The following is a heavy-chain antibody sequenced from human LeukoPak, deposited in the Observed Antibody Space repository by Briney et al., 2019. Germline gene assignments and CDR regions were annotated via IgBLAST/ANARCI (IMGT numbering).Heavy chain of an antibody. CDR3: ARGPLRYFDWSYGNPFDY. D-gene: IGHD3-9*01. Sequence: SETVSLTFAVYVGSFSGYYWSWMRQPAGKGREWIGESNQSGSTNYNLSLKSRVTISVDTSKNQFSLKLCSVTAADTAAYYCARGPLRYFDWSYGNPFDYWGQGTLVTVSS. V-gene: IGHV4-34*01. J-gene: IGHJ4*02. CDR1: VGSFSGYY. CDR2: SNQSGST.